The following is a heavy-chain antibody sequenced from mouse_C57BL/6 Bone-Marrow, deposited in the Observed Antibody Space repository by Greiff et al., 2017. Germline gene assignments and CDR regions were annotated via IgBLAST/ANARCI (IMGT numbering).Heavy chain of an antibody. CDR2: IDPSDSYT. CDR1: GYTFTSYW. Sequence: QVQLQQPGAELVRPGTSVKLSCKASGYTFTSYWMHWVKQRPGQGLEWIGVIDPSDSYTNYNQKFKGKATLTVDTSSSTAYMQLSSLTSEDSAVYYFERLWDGDYWGQGTTLTVSS. J-gene: IGHJ2*01. CDR3: ERLWDGDY. D-gene: IGHD4-1*01. V-gene: IGHV1-59*01.